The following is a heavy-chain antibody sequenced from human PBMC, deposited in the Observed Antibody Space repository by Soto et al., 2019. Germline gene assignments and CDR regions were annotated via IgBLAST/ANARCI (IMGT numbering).Heavy chain of an antibody. V-gene: IGHV3-30*18. J-gene: IGHJ6*02. CDR1: GFTFSSYG. Sequence: PGGSLRLSCAASGFTFSSYGMHWVRQAPGKGLEWVAVISYDGSNKYYADSVKGRFTISRDNSKTTLYLQMNSLRAEDPAVYYCAKDARWYSSSPYYYYYYGMDVWGQGTTVTVSS. CDR2: ISYDGSNK. CDR3: AKDARWYSSSPYYYYYYGMDV. D-gene: IGHD6-6*01.